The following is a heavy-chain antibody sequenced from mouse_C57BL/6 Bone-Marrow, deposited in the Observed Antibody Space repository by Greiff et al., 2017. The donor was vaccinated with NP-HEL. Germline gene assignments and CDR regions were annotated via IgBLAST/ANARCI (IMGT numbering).Heavy chain of an antibody. D-gene: IGHD2-3*01. Sequence: DVMLVESGEGLVKPGGSLKLSCAASGFTFSSYAMSWVRQTPEKRLEWVAYISSGCDYIYYADTVKGRFTISRDNARNTLYLQMSSLKSEDTAMYYCTRDFDGYYPYYYAMDYWGQGTSVTVSS. J-gene: IGHJ4*01. CDR1: GFTFSSYA. CDR3: TRDFDGYYPYYYAMDY. V-gene: IGHV5-9-1*02. CDR2: ISSGCDYI.